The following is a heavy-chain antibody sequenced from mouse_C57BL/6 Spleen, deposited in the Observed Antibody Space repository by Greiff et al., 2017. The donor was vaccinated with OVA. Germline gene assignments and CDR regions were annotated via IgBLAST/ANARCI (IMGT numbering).Heavy chain of an antibody. CDR3: ARASSSYWYYAMDY. CDR1: GYTFTSYW. CDR2: IDPSDSYT. D-gene: IGHD1-1*01. V-gene: IGHV1-50*01. Sequence: QVHVKQPGAELVKPGASVKLSCKASGYTFTSYWMQWVKQRPGQGLEWIGEIDPSDSYTNYNQKFKGKATLTVDTSSSTAYMQLSSLTSEDSAVDYCARASSSYWYYAMDYWGQGTSVTVSS. J-gene: IGHJ4*01.